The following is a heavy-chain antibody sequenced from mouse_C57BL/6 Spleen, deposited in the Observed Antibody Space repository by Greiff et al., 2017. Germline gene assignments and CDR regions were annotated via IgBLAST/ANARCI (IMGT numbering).Heavy chain of an antibody. CDR3: ASPYYYGSSTGYFDV. V-gene: IGHV1-9*01. CDR2: ILPGSGST. J-gene: IGHJ1*03. D-gene: IGHD1-1*01. CDR1: GYTFTGYW. Sequence: VKVVESGAELMKPGASVKLSCKATGYTFTGYWIEWVKQRPGHGLEWIGEILPGSGSTNYNEKFKGKATFTADTSSNTAYMQLSSLTTEDSAIFYCASPYYYGSSTGYFDVWGTGTTVTVSS.